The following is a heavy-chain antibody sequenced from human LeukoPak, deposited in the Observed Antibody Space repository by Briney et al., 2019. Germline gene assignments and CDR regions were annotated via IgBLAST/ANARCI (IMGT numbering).Heavy chain of an antibody. CDR2: IYPGDSAT. Sequence: GESLKISCKGSGYSFTSYWSGWVRQLPGKGLEWMGIIYPGDSATRYSPSFQGQVTISADKAISTAYLQWSRLKASDTGIYYCARKHYYDSSGYYLGQYYFDYWGQGTPVTVSS. CDR1: GYSFTSYW. D-gene: IGHD3-22*01. J-gene: IGHJ4*02. CDR3: ARKHYYDSSGYYLGQYYFDY. V-gene: IGHV5-51*01.